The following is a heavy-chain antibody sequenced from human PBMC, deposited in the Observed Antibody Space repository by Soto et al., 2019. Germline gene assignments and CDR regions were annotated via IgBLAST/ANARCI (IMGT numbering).Heavy chain of an antibody. CDR2: IYWDDDK. CDR1: GFSLTTSGVG. J-gene: IGHJ5*02. D-gene: IGHD4-17*01. CDR3: AHRTTTVTWWFDP. V-gene: IGHV2-5*02. Sequence: QITLKESGPTLVKPTQTLTLTCTFSGFSLTTSGVGVGWIRQPPGKALEWLALIYWDDDKRYSPSLKSRLTTTNDPSKYQVLLTITNIDPADTATYFCAHRTTTVTWWFDPWGPGTLVTVSS.